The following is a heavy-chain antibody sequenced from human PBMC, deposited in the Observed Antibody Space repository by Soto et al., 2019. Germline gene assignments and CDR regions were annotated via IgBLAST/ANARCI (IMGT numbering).Heavy chain of an antibody. CDR3: VKAFNGQYLNRKAFDY. CDR1: GFTFSAYT. D-gene: IGHD2-8*01. CDR2: ISNTGGTT. Sequence: GGSLRLSCAASGFTFSAYTMNWVRQAPGKGLEYVSAISNTGGTTFYADPVKGRFIVSRDNSKNTLYLQISSLRPDDTALYFCVKAFNGQYLNRKAFDYWGQGTLVTVSS. V-gene: IGHV3-64D*08. J-gene: IGHJ4*02.